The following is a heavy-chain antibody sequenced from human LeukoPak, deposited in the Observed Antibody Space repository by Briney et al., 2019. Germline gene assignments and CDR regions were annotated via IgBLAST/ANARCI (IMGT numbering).Heavy chain of an antibody. Sequence: HPGASLRLSCAASGFTFSSYAMSWVRQAPGKGLEWVSAISGSGGSTYYADSVKGRFTISRDNSKNTLYLQMNSLRAEDTAVYYCAKVAIFGVVTTFDPWGQGTLVTVSS. D-gene: IGHD3-3*01. CDR2: ISGSGGST. CDR1: GFTFSSYA. V-gene: IGHV3-23*01. J-gene: IGHJ5*02. CDR3: AKVAIFGVVTTFDP.